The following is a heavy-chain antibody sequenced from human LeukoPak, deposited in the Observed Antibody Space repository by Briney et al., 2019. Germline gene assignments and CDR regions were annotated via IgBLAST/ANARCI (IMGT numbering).Heavy chain of an antibody. J-gene: IGHJ4*02. CDR3: AKDRAIRFLEWLPPDY. CDR2: IRYDGSNK. D-gene: IGHD3-3*01. Sequence: GGSLRLSCTASGFTFSSYGMHWVRQPPGKGLEWVAFIRYDGSNKYYADSVKGRFTISRDNSKNTLYLQMNSLGAEDTAVYYCAKDRAIRFLEWLPPDYWGQGTLVTVSS. V-gene: IGHV3-30*02. CDR1: GFTFSSYG.